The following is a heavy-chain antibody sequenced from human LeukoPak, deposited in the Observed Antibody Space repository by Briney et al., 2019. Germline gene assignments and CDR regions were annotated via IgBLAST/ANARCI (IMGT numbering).Heavy chain of an antibody. CDR2: FYDSGST. CDR3: ASVSSTVVSLGAFDI. Sequence: SETLSLTCTVSGGSTSSYFWSRIRQPASHGVGWMGYFYDSGSTSYNPSLQRRVTISVDTSKSQFSLKLSTVTASDTAMYYCASVSSTVVSLGAFDIWPQGTIVSV. CDR1: GGSTSSYF. D-gene: IGHD4-23*01. J-gene: IGHJ3*02. V-gene: IGHV4-59*08.